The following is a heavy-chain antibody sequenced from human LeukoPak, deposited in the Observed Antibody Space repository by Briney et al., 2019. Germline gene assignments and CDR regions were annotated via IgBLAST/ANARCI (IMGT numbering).Heavy chain of an antibody. CDR1: GFTFSSYS. CDR3: ARGPNCSSTSCYLWEYYFDY. D-gene: IGHD2-2*01. Sequence: GGSLRLSCAASGFTFSSYSMNWVRQAPGKGLEWVSSISSSSSYIYYADSVKGRFTTSRDNAKNSLYLQMNSLRAEDTAVYYCARGPNCSSTSCYLWEYYFDYWGQGTLVTVSS. J-gene: IGHJ4*02. V-gene: IGHV3-21*01. CDR2: ISSSSSYI.